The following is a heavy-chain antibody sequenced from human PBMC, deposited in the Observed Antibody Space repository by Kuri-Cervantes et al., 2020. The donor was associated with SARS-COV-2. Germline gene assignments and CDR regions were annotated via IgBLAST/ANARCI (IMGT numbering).Heavy chain of an antibody. CDR2: IWYDGSNK. V-gene: IGHV3-33*01. Sequence: GESLKISCAASEFTFSSFGMHWVRQAPGKGLEWVAVIWYDGSNKYCADSVKGRFTISRDNAKNSLYLQMNSLRAEDTAVYYCARDYYDFWSGYYVPYYYYYYGMDVWGQGTTVTVSS. CDR3: ARDYYDFWSGYYVPYYYYYYGMDV. J-gene: IGHJ6*02. CDR1: EFTFSSFG. D-gene: IGHD3-3*01.